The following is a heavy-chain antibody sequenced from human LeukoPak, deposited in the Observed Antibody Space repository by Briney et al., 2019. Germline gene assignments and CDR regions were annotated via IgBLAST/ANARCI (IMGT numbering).Heavy chain of an antibody. D-gene: IGHD1-1*01. Sequence: SETLSLTCTVSGGSISSYYWSWIRQPPGKGLEWIGYIYYSGSINYNPSPKSRVTISVDTSKNQFSLKLSPVTAADTAVYYCARDLDYNDAFDIWGQGTMVTVSS. CDR2: IYYSGSI. V-gene: IGHV4-59*01. J-gene: IGHJ3*02. CDR1: GGSISSYY. CDR3: ARDLDYNDAFDI.